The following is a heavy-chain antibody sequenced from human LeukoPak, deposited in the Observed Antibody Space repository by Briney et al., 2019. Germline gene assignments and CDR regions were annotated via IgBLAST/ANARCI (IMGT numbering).Heavy chain of an antibody. CDR3: TRATTQWLVPVWFDP. CDR1: GRSVSSGSYY. J-gene: IGHJ5*02. D-gene: IGHD6-19*01. Sequence: PSETLSLTCTVSGRSVSSGSYYWTWIRQPPGKGLEWIGYIYYTGSTNYNPSLKSRVTISLDTSKNQFSLRLSSVTAADTAVYSWTRATTQWLVPVWFDPWGQGTLVTVSS. CDR2: IYYTGST. V-gene: IGHV4-61*01.